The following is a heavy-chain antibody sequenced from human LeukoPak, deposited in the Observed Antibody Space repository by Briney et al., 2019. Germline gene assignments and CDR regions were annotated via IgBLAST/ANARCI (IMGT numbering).Heavy chain of an antibody. V-gene: IGHV4-4*07. CDR1: GGSFSGYY. D-gene: IGHD3-3*01. CDR3: ARDLYDFWSGYPPTGNWFDP. Sequence: SETLSLTCAVYGGSFSGYYWSWIRQPAGKGLEWIGRIYTSGSTNYNPSLKSRVTMSVDTSKNQFSLKLSSVTAADTAVYYCARDLYDFWSGYPPTGNWFDPWGQGTLVTVSS. J-gene: IGHJ5*02. CDR2: IYTSGST.